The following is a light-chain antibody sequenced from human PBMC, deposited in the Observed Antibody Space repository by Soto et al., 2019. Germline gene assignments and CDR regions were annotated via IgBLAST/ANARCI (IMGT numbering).Light chain of an antibody. CDR3: SSFTATKTVV. V-gene: IGLV1-44*01. CDR1: NSNIGKFN. CDR2: STD. J-gene: IGLJ2*01. Sequence: QSVLTQPPSTSGTPGQRVTISCSGTNSNIGKFNVNWFRQLPGTAPKLLIYSTDQRPSGVPDRFSGSKSGNTASLTISGLQAEDEADYYCSSFTATKTVVFGGGTKLTVL.